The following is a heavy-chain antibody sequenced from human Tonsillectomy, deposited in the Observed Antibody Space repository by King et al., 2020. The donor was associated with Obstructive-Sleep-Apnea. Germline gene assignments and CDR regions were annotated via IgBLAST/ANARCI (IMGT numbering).Heavy chain of an antibody. CDR2: IYYSGST. J-gene: IGHJ4*02. CDR3: AGYYFGSGTYYFDY. Sequence: QLQESGPGLVKPSETLSLTCTVSGGSISSYHWSWIRQPPGKGLEWIGYIYYSGSTNYNPSLKSRVTISVDTSKNPFSLKLRSVTAADTAVYYCAGYYFGSGTYYFDYWGQGTLVTVSS. D-gene: IGHD3-10*01. V-gene: IGHV4-59*01. CDR1: GGSISSYH.